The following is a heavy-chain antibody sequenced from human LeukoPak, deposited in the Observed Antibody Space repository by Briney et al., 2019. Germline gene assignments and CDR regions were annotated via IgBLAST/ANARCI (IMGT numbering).Heavy chain of an antibody. CDR2: IVPLAGTT. CDR3: ARDPGAPVRSFDI. CDR1: GVTFSRCA. J-gene: IGHJ3*02. V-gene: IGHV1-69*13. Sequence: SVKVSCRAPGVTFSRCALSWVRQAPGHGLEWLGGIVPLAGTTNLAQKFQDRVTITADGSTSTIYMVLSSLTSEDTAVYYCARDPGAPVRSFDIWGQGTMVTVSS. D-gene: IGHD3-10*01.